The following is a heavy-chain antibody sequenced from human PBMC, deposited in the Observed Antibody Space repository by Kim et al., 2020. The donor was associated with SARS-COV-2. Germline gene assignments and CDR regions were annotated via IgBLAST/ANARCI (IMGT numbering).Heavy chain of an antibody. V-gene: IGHV1-69*13. CDR3: AREGSGSSNWFDP. CDR2: IIPIFGTA. CDR1: GGTFSSYA. D-gene: IGHD1-26*01. Sequence: SVKVSCKASGGTFSSYAISWVRQAPGQGLEWMGGIIPIFGTANYAQKFQGRVTITADESTSTAYMELSSLRSEDTAVYYCAREGSGSSNWFDPWGQGTLVTVSS. J-gene: IGHJ5*02.